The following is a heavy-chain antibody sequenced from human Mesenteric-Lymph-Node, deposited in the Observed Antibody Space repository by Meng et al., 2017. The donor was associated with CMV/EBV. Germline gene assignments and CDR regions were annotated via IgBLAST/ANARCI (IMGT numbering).Heavy chain of an antibody. Sequence: GGPLRLSCTASGFTFSNYGMHWVRQAPGKGLEWVAVIWYDGSNKYYADSVKGRFTISRDNSKNTLYLQMNSLRAEDTAVYYCAKGFHPPIWGQGTMVTVSS. CDR2: IWYDGSNK. V-gene: IGHV3-30*02. J-gene: IGHJ3*02. D-gene: IGHD3-10*01. CDR1: GFTFSNYG. CDR3: AKGFHPPI.